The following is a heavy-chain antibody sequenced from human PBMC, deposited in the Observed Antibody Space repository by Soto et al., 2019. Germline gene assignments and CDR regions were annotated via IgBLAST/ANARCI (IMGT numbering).Heavy chain of an antibody. CDR1: GAANTTGGYS. CDR3: ARLVYDTRLNYMYFDF. CDR2: MYHTGSA. V-gene: IGHV4-30-2*01. D-gene: IGHD2-8*01. J-gene: IGHJ4*02. Sequence: SETLSLTCAVSGAANTTGGYSWSWMRQPPGNGLQWIGYMYHTGSANYNPSLKGRVTMSFDTSTNDFSLKLTSVTAADTAIYFCARLVYDTRLNYMYFDFWGQGALVTVSS.